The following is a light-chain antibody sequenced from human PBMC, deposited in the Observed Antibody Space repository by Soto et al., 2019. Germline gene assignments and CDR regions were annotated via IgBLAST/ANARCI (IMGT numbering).Light chain of an antibody. V-gene: IGKV3-20*01. Sequence: EIVLTQSPGTLSLSPGERATLSCRASQSVSSSFLAWYQQKPGQAPRLLIYGASIRATGIPDRFSGSGSGTDLTLTISRLEPEDFAVYYCQQYGSSPWTFGQGTKVEI. CDR3: QQYGSSPWT. CDR1: QSVSSSF. J-gene: IGKJ1*01. CDR2: GAS.